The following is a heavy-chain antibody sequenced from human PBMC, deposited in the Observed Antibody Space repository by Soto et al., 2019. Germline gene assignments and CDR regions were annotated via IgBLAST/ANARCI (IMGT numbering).Heavy chain of an antibody. Sequence: EVQLLESGGGLVQPGGPLRLSCAASGFTFSSYAMNWVRQAPGKGLDWVSVISGSGTTTYYADSVKGRFTISRDISKNTVTLQMNSLRAEDTAVYYCARGSGDSCYTGVDYWGQGTLVTVSS. CDR3: ARGSGDSCYTGVDY. CDR1: GFTFSSYA. CDR2: ISGSGTTT. D-gene: IGHD2-15*01. V-gene: IGHV3-23*01. J-gene: IGHJ4*02.